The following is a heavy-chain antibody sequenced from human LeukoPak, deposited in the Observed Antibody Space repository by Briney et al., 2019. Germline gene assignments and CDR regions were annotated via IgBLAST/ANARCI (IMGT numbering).Heavy chain of an antibody. CDR2: IYYSGST. CDR1: GGSISSYY. Sequence: SETLSLTCTVSGGSISSYYWSWIRQPPGKGLEWIGYIYYSGSTNYNPSLKSRVTISVDTSKNQFSLKLSSVTAADTAVYYCAREFGSARLGELSSHFDYWGQGTLVTVSS. V-gene: IGHV4-59*01. J-gene: IGHJ4*02. CDR3: AREFGSARLGELSSHFDY. D-gene: IGHD3-16*02.